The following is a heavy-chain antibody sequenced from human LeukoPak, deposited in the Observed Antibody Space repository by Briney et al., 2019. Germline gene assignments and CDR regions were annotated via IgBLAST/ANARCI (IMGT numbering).Heavy chain of an antibody. V-gene: IGHV3-21*01. D-gene: IGHD6-13*01. CDR2: ISSSSSYI. Sequence: GGSLRLSCAASGFTFSSYSMNWVRQAPGKGLEWVSSISSSSSYIYYADPVKGRFTISRDNAKNSLYLQMNSLRAEDTAVYYCARSGGIGSSWYGDYWGQGTLVTVSS. J-gene: IGHJ4*02. CDR1: GFTFSSYS. CDR3: ARSGGIGSSWYGDY.